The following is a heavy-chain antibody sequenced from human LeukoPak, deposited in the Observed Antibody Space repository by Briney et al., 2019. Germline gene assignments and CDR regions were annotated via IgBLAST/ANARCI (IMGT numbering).Heavy chain of an antibody. CDR3: AKDFRSTGDPTY. V-gene: IGHV4-38-2*02. CDR2: FYHSGST. D-gene: IGHD7-27*01. J-gene: IGHJ4*02. Sequence: PSETLSLTCAVSGYSISDGYYWGWIRQPPRKGLEWIGSFYHSGSTYYNPSLKSRVTISVDTSKNQFSLKLSSVTAADTAVYYCAKDFRSTGDPTYWGQGTLVTVSS. CDR1: GYSISDGYY.